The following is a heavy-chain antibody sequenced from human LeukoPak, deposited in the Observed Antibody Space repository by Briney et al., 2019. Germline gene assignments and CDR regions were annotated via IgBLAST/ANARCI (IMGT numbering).Heavy chain of an antibody. V-gene: IGHV1-2*02. Sequence: ASVKASCKASGYSFTGYYMHWVRQAPGQGLEWMGWINPNTGGRNSAQKFQDRVTMTRDTSISTVYMELSRLRSDDTAVYYCARDGLEATADYYSYYGMDVWGQGTTVTVSS. CDR3: ARDGLEATADYYSYYGMDV. CDR2: INPNTGGR. D-gene: IGHD5-12*01. J-gene: IGHJ6*02. CDR1: GYSFTGYY.